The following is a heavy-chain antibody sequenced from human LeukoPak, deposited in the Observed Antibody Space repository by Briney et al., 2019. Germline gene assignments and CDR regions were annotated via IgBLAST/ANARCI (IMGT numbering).Heavy chain of an antibody. CDR2: IVVGSGNT. J-gene: IGHJ5*02. CDR3: AGTQCNYESSGYYNHWFVP. V-gene: IGHV1-58*02. D-gene: IGHD3-22*01. Sequence: SVKVSCKASGFTFTSSAMQWVRQARGQRLEWIGWIVVGSGNTNYAQKSQEKVTITSNMSTSTAYMELSSLRSEDPAVSYLAGTQCNYESSGYYNHWFVPWGQGSLVTVSS. CDR1: GFTFTSSA.